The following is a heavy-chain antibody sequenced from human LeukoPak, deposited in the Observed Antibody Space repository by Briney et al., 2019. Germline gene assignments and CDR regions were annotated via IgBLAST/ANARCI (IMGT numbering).Heavy chain of an antibody. Sequence: GGSLRLSCAASGFTFSSYSMNWVRQAPGKGLEWVSSISSSSSYIYYADSVKGRFTISRDNAKNSLYLQMNSLRAEDTAVYYCARAQPNYDGAFDTWGQGTMVTVSS. J-gene: IGHJ3*02. CDR2: ISSSSSYI. CDR1: GFTFSSYS. D-gene: IGHD1-7*01. CDR3: ARAQPNYDGAFDT. V-gene: IGHV3-21*01.